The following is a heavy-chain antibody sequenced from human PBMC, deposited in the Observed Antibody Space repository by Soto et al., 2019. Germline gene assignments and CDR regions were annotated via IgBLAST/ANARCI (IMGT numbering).Heavy chain of an antibody. Sequence: ASVKVSCKASGYTFTSYYMHWVRQAPGQGLEWMGIINPSGGSTSYAQKFQGRVTMTRDTSTSTVYMELSSLRSEDTDVYYCARASESYAYIWGSYQHQYNWFDPWGQGTLVTVSS. J-gene: IGHJ5*02. CDR2: INPSGGST. D-gene: IGHD3-16*01. CDR3: ARASESYAYIWGSYQHQYNWFDP. V-gene: IGHV1-46*03. CDR1: GYTFTSYY.